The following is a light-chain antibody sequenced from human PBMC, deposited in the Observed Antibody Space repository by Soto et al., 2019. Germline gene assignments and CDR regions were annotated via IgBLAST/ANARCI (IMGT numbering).Light chain of an antibody. CDR2: EVS. Sequence: QSVLTQPASVSGSPGQSITISCTGTSSDVGGYNFVSWYQQHPGKAPKLMIYEVSDRPSGVSNRFSGSKSGNTASLTISGLQAEDEADYYCSSFTSSNTLEVFGGGTKLTV. V-gene: IGLV2-14*01. CDR1: SSDVGGYNF. CDR3: SSFTSSNTLEV. J-gene: IGLJ3*02.